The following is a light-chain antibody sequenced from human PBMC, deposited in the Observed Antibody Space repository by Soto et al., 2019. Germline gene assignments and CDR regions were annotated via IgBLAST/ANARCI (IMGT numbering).Light chain of an antibody. CDR3: QQYNGWPIT. V-gene: IGKV3-15*01. Sequence: EIERTQSPPTLSESPGERSPLSCTASKSVRSNLAWYQQKPGQAPRLLSYVSSTQATASPSSFSGSGSGTEFTLTISSLQSEDFAVYYCQQYNGWPITFGQGTRLEIK. J-gene: IGKJ5*01. CDR2: VSS. CDR1: KSVRSN.